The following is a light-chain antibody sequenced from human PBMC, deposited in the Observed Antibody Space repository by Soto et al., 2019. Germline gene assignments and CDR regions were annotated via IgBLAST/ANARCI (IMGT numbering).Light chain of an antibody. V-gene: IGKV3-11*01. Sequence: EIVLTQSPATLYLSPGERATLSCSASQSVSHDLAWYQQKPGQAPRLLLYDASNKATGIPARFSGSGSWTDFTLTISSLETEYLAVYFCQPRSILLTFAGGTKVEI. J-gene: IGKJ4*01. CDR1: QSVSHD. CDR3: QPRSILLT. CDR2: DAS.